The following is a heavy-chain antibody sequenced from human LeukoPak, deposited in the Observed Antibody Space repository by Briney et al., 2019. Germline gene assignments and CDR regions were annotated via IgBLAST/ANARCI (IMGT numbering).Heavy chain of an antibody. V-gene: IGHV4-4*07. CDR3: ARDWDSSGYYYFDAFDI. D-gene: IGHD3-22*01. J-gene: IGHJ3*02. CDR2: IYSSGST. Sequence: SETLSLTCTVSGGSISSYYWSWIRQPAGKGLEWIGRIYSSGSTNYNPSLESRVTMSVDTSKKQFSLKLRSVTAADTALYYCARDWDSSGYYYFDAFDIWGQGTMVTVSS. CDR1: GGSISSYY.